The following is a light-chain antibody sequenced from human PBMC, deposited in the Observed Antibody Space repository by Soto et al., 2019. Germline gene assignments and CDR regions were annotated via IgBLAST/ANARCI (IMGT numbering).Light chain of an antibody. J-gene: IGLJ3*02. V-gene: IGLV1-40*01. Sequence: QSVLTQPPSVFAAPGQRVTISCSGSASNIGTHFVSWYQQLPGAAPKLLIYDNTHRPSGVPNRFSGSKSGTSASLAITGLQAEDEADYYCQSYDSGLSGHWVFGGGTKVTVL. CDR2: DNT. CDR1: ASNIGTHF. CDR3: QSYDSGLSGHWV.